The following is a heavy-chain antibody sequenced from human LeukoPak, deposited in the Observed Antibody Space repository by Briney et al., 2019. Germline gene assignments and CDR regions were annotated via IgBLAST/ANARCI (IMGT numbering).Heavy chain of an antibody. V-gene: IGHV4-59*08. CDR1: GGSINNFY. CDR2: VHTSGRT. Sequence: SETLSLTCTVSGGSINNFYWSWIRQSPGKGLEWIGYVHTSGRTDYNPSLRSRVSMSADTSKSQLSLRLTSVTAADTAVYFCARHDEECPGEYCFLLSFDYWGPGSLVTVSS. J-gene: IGHJ4*01. CDR3: ARHDEECPGEYCFLLSFDY. D-gene: IGHD2-8*02.